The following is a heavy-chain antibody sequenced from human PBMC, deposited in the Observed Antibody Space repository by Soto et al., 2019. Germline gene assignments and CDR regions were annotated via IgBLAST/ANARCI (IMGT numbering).Heavy chain of an antibody. V-gene: IGHV1-2*02. D-gene: IGHD1-26*01. CDR1: GYTFTGYY. J-gene: IGHJ6*02. CDR3: AREGGSAYGMDV. Sequence: QVHLVQSGAEVAKPGASVKVSCKPSGYTFTGYYIHWVRQAPGQGLEWMGWINPSSGDSKYAQKFQGRVTMTRDTSISTAYLDLRNLRSDDTAVYYCAREGGSAYGMDVWAKGPRSPSP. CDR2: INPSSGDS.